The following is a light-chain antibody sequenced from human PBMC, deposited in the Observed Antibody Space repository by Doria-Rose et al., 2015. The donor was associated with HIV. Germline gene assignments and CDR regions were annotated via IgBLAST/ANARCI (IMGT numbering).Light chain of an antibody. Sequence: VLTQSPGTLSLSPGERATLSCRASQSFSSTYLAWYQQNPGQAPSLLIYDGSTRATGIPDRFSASGSGTDFTLTTNRLEPEDFALYYCHQYGTSWTFGQGTKVEI. CDR3: HQYGTSWT. CDR1: QSFSSTY. J-gene: IGKJ1*01. CDR2: DGS. V-gene: IGKV3-20*01.